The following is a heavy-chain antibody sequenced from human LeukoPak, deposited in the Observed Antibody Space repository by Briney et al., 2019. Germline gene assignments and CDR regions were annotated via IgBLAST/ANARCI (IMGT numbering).Heavy chain of an antibody. D-gene: IGHD6-6*01. Sequence: SVKVSCKASGGTFSSYAICWVRQAPGQGLEWMGGIIPIFGTANYAQKFQGRVTITADESTSTAYMELSSLRSEDTAVYYCARDAWAGGSSGNYYYYGMDVWGQGTTVTVSS. CDR2: IIPIFGTA. V-gene: IGHV1-69*13. CDR3: ARDAWAGGSSGNYYYYGMDV. J-gene: IGHJ6*02. CDR1: GGTFSSYA.